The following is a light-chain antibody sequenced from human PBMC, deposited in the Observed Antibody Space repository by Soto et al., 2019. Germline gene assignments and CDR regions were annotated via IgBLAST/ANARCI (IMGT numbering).Light chain of an antibody. V-gene: IGLV2-11*01. CDR1: SSDVGGYSY. J-gene: IGLJ1*01. CDR3: CSSAGSYSYV. Sequence: QSALTQPRSVSGSPGQSVTISCTGTSSDVGGYSYVSWYQQHPDKAPKLMIYDVSKRPSGVPDRFSGSKSGNTASLTISGLQAEDEADYYCCSSAGSYSYVFGTGTKLTVL. CDR2: DVS.